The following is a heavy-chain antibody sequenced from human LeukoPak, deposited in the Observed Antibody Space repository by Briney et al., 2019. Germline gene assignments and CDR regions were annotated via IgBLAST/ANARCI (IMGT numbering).Heavy chain of an antibody. Sequence: PGGSLRLSCAASGFTFSSYSMNWVRQAPGKGLEWVSYISSSSSTIYYADSVKGRFTISRDNSKNTLYLQMNSLRAEDTAVYYCAKDFAIFGVVTPYWGQGTLVTVSS. V-gene: IGHV3-48*01. D-gene: IGHD3-3*01. CDR3: AKDFAIFGVVTPY. CDR1: GFTFSSYS. CDR2: ISSSSSTI. J-gene: IGHJ4*02.